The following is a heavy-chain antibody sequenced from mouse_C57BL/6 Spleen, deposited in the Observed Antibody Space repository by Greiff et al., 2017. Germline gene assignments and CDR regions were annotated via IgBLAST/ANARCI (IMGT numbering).Heavy chain of an antibody. CDR3: ATGTYFDY. V-gene: IGHV1-69*01. D-gene: IGHD4-1*01. Sequence: VQLQQPGAELVMPGASVKLSCKASGYTFTSYWMHWVKQRPGQGLEWIGEIDPSDSYTNYNQKFKGKSTLTVDKSSSTAYMHLSSLTSEDSAVYYCATGTYFDYWGQGTTLTVSS. J-gene: IGHJ2*01. CDR1: GYTFTSYW. CDR2: IDPSDSYT.